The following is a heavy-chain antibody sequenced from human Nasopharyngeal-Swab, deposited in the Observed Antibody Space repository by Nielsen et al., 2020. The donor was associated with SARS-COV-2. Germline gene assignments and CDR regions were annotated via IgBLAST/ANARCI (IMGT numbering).Heavy chain of an antibody. V-gene: IGHV3-7*01. CDR1: GFTFSSYW. CDR3: ARQTSNPYYYYYMDV. D-gene: IGHD4-11*01. CDR2: IKQDGSGK. Sequence: GGSLRLSCAASGFTFSSYWMSWVRQAPGKGLEWVANIKQDGSGKYYVDSVKGRFTISRDNAKNSLYLQMNSLRAEDTAVYYCARQTSNPYYYYYMDVWGKGTTVTVSS. J-gene: IGHJ6*03.